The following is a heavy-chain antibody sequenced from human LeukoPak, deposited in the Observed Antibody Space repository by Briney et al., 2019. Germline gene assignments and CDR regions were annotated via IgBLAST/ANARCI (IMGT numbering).Heavy chain of an antibody. CDR3: AGGYGNWFDP. D-gene: IGHD5-18*01. Sequence: GGSLRLSCAGSGFTFNSYAMHWVRQAPGKGLEWVAVMSYDGSHKYYADSVMGRFTISRDNSNNTVYLQMNTLRGEDTAVYYCAGGYGNWFDPWGQGILVTVSS. J-gene: IGHJ5*02. V-gene: IGHV3-30*14. CDR2: MSYDGSHK. CDR1: GFTFNSYA.